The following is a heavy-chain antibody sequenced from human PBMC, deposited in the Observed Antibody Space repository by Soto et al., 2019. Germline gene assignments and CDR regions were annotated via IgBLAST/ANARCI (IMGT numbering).Heavy chain of an antibody. CDR1: GFTLSGYW. V-gene: IGHV3-7*01. J-gene: IGHJ3*02. CDR3: LITTSAFDI. D-gene: IGHD4-4*01. CDR2: IKQDGSEI. Sequence: EVQLVESGGGLVQPGGSLRLSCAASGFTLSGYWMSWVRQAPGKGLEWVANIKQDGSEIYYVGSVKGRFTISRDNAKNSLFLQMNSLRAEDTAVYYCLITTSAFDIWGQGTLVTVSS.